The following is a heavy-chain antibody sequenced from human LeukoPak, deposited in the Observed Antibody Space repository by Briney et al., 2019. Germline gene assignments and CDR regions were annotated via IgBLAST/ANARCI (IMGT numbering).Heavy chain of an antibody. J-gene: IGHJ4*02. V-gene: IGHV3-23*01. CDR3: AIGSTASGRVY. Sequence: GGSLRLSCAASGFTFSSYAMNWVRQAPGKGLEWVSGISASGDTTRYADSVKGRFTISRDNSKNTLYLQMNSLRAEDTALYYCAIGSTASGRVYWGQGTLVTVSS. CDR1: GFTFSSYA. D-gene: IGHD2-8*02. CDR2: ISASGDTT.